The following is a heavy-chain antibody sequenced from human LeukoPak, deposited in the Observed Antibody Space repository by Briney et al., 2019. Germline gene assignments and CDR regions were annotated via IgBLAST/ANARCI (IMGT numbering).Heavy chain of an antibody. V-gene: IGHV4-39*01. D-gene: IGHD3-22*01. Sequence: SETLSLTCTVSGGSISSSSYYWGWIRQPPGKGLEWIGSIYYSGSTYYNPSLKSRVTISVDTSKNQFSLKLSSVTAADTAVYYCARQYYYDSTTFDYWGQGTLVTVSP. J-gene: IGHJ4*02. CDR2: IYYSGST. CDR3: ARQYYYDSTTFDY. CDR1: GGSISSSSYY.